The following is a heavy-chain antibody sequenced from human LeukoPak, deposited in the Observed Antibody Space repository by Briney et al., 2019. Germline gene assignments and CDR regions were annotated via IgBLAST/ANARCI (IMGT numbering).Heavy chain of an antibody. Sequence: SETLSLTCTVSGGSVSSGSYYWSWIRQPPGKGLEWFGYIFYSGSTNYNPSLKSRVTISVDTSKNQFSLKLSSVTAADSAVYYCARDQVAYYDILTGSSGMNWFDPWGQGTLVTVSS. CDR2: IFYSGST. D-gene: IGHD3-9*01. CDR3: ARDQVAYYDILTGSSGMNWFDP. V-gene: IGHV4-61*01. J-gene: IGHJ5*02. CDR1: GGSVSSGSYY.